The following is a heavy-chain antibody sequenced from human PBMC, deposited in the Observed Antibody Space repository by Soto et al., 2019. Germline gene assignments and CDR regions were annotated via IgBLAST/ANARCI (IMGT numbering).Heavy chain of an antibody. CDR3: ASTITQVRGHGMDV. V-gene: IGHV3-74*01. D-gene: IGHD3-10*01. CDR2: IEGDGSSI. CDR1: GFTFSTYW. Sequence: EVQLVESGGGLVQPGGSLRLSCAASGFTFSTYWMHWVRQAPGKGLVWVSRIEGDGSSISYADSVKGRFTISRDNAKNTLYLQMNSVRAEDMAVYYCASTITQVRGHGMDVWGQGTTVTVSS. J-gene: IGHJ6*02.